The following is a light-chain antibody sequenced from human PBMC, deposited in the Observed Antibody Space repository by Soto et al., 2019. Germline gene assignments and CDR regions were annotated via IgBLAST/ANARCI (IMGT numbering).Light chain of an antibody. CDR2: SNN. CDR1: SSNIGSNT. Sequence: QSALTQLPSASGTPGQRVTISCSGSSSNIGSNTVNWYQQLPGTAPKLLIYSNNQRPSGVPDRFSGSKSGTSASLAISGLQSEDEADYYCAAWDDSLNGPVFGTGTKLTVL. J-gene: IGLJ1*01. V-gene: IGLV1-44*01. CDR3: AAWDDSLNGPV.